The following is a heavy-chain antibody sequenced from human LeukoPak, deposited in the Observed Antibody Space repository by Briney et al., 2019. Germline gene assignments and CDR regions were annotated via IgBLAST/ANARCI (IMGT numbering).Heavy chain of an antibody. CDR3: ATYYDILTGPPNGWFDP. CDR1: GGSFSGYY. CDR2: INHSGST. J-gene: IGHJ5*02. D-gene: IGHD3-9*01. V-gene: IGHV4-34*01. Sequence: SETLSLTCAVYGGSFSGYYWSWIRQPPGKGLEWIGEINHSGSTNYNPSLKSRVTISVDTSKNQFSLKLSSVTAADTAVYYCATYYDILTGPPNGWFDPWGQRTLVTVSS.